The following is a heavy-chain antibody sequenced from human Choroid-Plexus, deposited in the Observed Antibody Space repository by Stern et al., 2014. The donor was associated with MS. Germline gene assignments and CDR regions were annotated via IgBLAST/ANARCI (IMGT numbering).Heavy chain of an antibody. V-gene: IGHV3-30*18. CDR1: GFTLGSCA. CDR2: VSYDGSNK. J-gene: IGHJ5*02. Sequence: QVQLVQSGGGVVQPGRPLRLSCVASGFTLGSCAMHWVRQAPGKGLEWVAGVSYDGSNKYYADSVKGRFTIFRDTSQNTLYMQMSSLRPEDTAVYYCAKDRQYLTYFFDHWGQGSLVTVSS. CDR3: AKDRQYLTYFFDH. D-gene: IGHD2/OR15-2a*01.